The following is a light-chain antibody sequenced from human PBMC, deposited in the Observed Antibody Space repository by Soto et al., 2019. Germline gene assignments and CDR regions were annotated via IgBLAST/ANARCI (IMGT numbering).Light chain of an antibody. J-gene: IGKJ5*01. CDR3: QQTRSGIT. CDR2: AAS. CDR1: QTIDSY. Sequence: DIQLTQSPPSLSATVGDRVTITCRASQTIDSYLNGFQQKPGMAPKLLIYAASKLQSGVPSRFRGSGSGTDFTLTIETLQPDDFASYYCQQTRSGITFGQGTRLEI. V-gene: IGKV1-39*01.